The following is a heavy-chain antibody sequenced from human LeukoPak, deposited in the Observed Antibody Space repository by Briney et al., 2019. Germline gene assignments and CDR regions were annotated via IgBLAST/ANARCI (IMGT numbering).Heavy chain of an antibody. Sequence: GASVKVSCKASGYTFTSCGISWVRQAPGQGLEWMGWISAYNGNTNYAQKLQGRVTVTTDTSTSTAYMELRSLRSDDTAVYYCARELRGYSYGYSHYFDYWGQGTLVTVSS. CDR2: ISAYNGNT. D-gene: IGHD5-18*01. CDR3: ARELRGYSYGYSHYFDY. J-gene: IGHJ4*02. V-gene: IGHV1-18*01. CDR1: GYTFTSCG.